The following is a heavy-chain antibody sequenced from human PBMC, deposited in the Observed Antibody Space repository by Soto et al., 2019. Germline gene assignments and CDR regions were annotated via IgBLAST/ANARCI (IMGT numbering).Heavy chain of an antibody. V-gene: IGHV1-8*01. D-gene: IGHD3-9*01. J-gene: IGHJ6*02. CDR1: GYTFTSYD. Sequence: ASVKVSCKASGYTFTSYDINWVRQATGQGLEWMGWMNPNSGNTGYAQKFQGRVTMTRNTSISTAYMELSSLRSEDTAVYYCARDRQLRYFDWLSEGYGMDVWGQGTTVTVSS. CDR2: MNPNSGNT. CDR3: ARDRQLRYFDWLSEGYGMDV.